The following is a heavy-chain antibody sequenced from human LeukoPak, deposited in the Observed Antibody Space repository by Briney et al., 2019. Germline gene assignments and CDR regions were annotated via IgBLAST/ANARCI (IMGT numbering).Heavy chain of an antibody. Sequence: GGSLRLSCAASGFTFSSYAMHWVRQAPGKVLEWVAVISYDGSNKYYADSVKGRFTISRDNSKNTLYLQMNSLRAEDTAVYYCARGSYYDFWSGYYTPYYFDYWGQGTLVTVSS. J-gene: IGHJ4*02. CDR3: ARGSYYDFWSGYYTPYYFDY. CDR2: ISYDGSNK. V-gene: IGHV3-30*04. D-gene: IGHD3-3*01. CDR1: GFTFSSYA.